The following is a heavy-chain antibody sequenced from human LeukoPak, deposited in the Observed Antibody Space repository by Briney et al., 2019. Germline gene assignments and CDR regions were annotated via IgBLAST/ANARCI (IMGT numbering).Heavy chain of an antibody. CDR1: GGSFSGYY. D-gene: IGHD6-6*01. Sequence: KPSETLSLTCAVYGGSFSGYYWSWIRQPPGKGLEWIGEINHSGSTNYNPSLKSRVTISVDTSKNQFSLKLSSVTAADTVVYYCARRQLGGRWFDPWGQGTLVTVSS. CDR2: INHSGST. V-gene: IGHV4-34*01. CDR3: ARRQLGGRWFDP. J-gene: IGHJ5*02.